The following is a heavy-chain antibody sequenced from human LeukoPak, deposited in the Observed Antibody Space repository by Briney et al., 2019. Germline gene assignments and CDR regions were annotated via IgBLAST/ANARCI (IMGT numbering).Heavy chain of an antibody. V-gene: IGHV3-15*01. CDR2: IKSKTDGGTT. Sequence: GGSLRLSCAASGFAFSSYEMNWVRQAPGKGLEWVGRIKSKTDGGTTDYAAPVKGRFTISRDDSKNTLYLQMNSVRTEDAAVYYFTTGITMVRGVIHLIDYWGQGTLVTVSS. CDR1: GFAFSSYE. D-gene: IGHD3-10*01. CDR3: TTGITMVRGVIHLIDY. J-gene: IGHJ4*02.